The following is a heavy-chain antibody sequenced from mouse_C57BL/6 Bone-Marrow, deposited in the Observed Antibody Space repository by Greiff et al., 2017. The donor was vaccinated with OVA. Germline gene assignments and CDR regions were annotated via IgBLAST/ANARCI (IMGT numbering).Heavy chain of an antibody. J-gene: IGHJ1*03. Sequence: QVQLQQPGAELVRPGSSVKLSCKASGYTFTSYWMDWVKQRPGQGLEWIGNIYPSDSETHYNQKFKDKATLTVDKSSSTAYMQLSSLTSEDSAVYFCARHGTTVGWYFDVWGTGTTVTVSS. D-gene: IGHD1-1*01. V-gene: IGHV1-61*01. CDR2: IYPSDSET. CDR1: GYTFTSYW. CDR3: ARHGTTVGWYFDV.